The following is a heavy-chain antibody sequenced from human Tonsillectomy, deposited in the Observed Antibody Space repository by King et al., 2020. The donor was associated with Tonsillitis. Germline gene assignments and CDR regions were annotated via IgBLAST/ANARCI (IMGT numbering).Heavy chain of an antibody. D-gene: IGHD6-19*01. CDR1: GAFMSTYY. CDR3: ARDQPVGSTRFDY. V-gene: IGHV4-4*07. CDR2: IHTSGST. Sequence: VQLQDSGPGLVKPSETLSPTCTVSGAFMSTYYWCLIRQPAEKGLGWSGRIHTSGSTNYNPSLQSRVTMSVDTSKNQFSLKLTSMTAADTAVYYCARDQPVGSTRFDYWGQGILVTVSS. J-gene: IGHJ4*02.